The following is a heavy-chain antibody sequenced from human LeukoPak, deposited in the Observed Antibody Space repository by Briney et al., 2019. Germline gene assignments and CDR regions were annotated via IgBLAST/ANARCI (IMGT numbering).Heavy chain of an antibody. Sequence: GGSLRLSCAASGFTFSSYGMSWVRQAPGKGLEWVSAITATSSSTHDADSVQGRFTISRDNAKNSLYLQMNSLRAEDTALYYCARDLGYDSSGYYFVEPFDYWGQGTLVTVSS. J-gene: IGHJ4*02. V-gene: IGHV3-21*04. CDR3: ARDLGYDSSGYYFVEPFDY. CDR2: ITATSSST. CDR1: GFTFSSYG. D-gene: IGHD3-22*01.